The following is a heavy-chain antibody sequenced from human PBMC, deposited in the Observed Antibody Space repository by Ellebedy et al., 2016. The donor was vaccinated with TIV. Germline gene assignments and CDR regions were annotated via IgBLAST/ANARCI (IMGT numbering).Heavy chain of an antibody. CDR1: GFTFSSYG. Sequence: GESLKISCAASGFTFSSYGMHWVRQAPGKGLEWVAVVSYDGSNKYYADSVKGRFTISRDNSKNTLYLQMNSLKTEDTAVYYCTRSTSIAVAGTLDPWGQGTLVTVSS. CDR2: VSYDGSNK. V-gene: IGHV3-30*03. J-gene: IGHJ5*02. D-gene: IGHD6-19*01. CDR3: TRSTSIAVAGTLDP.